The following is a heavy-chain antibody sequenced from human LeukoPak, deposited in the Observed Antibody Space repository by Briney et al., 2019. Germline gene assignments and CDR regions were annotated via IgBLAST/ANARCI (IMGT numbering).Heavy chain of an antibody. CDR1: GFSFSNSD. Sequence: GSLRLSCAASGFSFSNSDMHWVRQATGKGLEWVSAIGAGADTYYPDSVKGRFTISRENAKNSLYLQMNSLRAGDTGVYYCASEIIFGSFDYWGQGTLVTVSS. V-gene: IGHV3-13*01. D-gene: IGHD3-3*01. J-gene: IGHJ4*02. CDR2: IGAGADT. CDR3: ASEIIFGSFDY.